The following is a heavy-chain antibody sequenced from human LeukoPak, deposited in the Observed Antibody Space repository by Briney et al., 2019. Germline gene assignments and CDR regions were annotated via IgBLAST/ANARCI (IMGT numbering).Heavy chain of an antibody. CDR1: GITISNYG. V-gene: IGHV3-30*18. D-gene: IGHD6-19*01. Sequence: GGSLRLSCAASGITISNYGVHWVRQAPGKGLEWLAVISYDGLNKNYADSVKGRFSISRDNPKNTLYLQMSSLRAEDTAIYYCAKELQWHLRSYHFDYWGPGTLVTVSS. CDR3: AKELQWHLRSYHFDY. J-gene: IGHJ4*02. CDR2: ISYDGLNK.